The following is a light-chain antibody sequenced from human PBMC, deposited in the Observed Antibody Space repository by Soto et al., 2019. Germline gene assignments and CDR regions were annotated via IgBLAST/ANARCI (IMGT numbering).Light chain of an antibody. Sequence: EIVLKQSPGTLSLSPGERATLSCRASQSVSNNYLAWYQQKPGQAPRLLIYGASNRATGIPDRFSGSGSGTDFTLTISRLEPEDFAVYYCQQYSTPITFGQGTRLEIK. V-gene: IGKV3-20*01. CDR2: GAS. CDR3: QQYSTPIT. CDR1: QSVSNNY. J-gene: IGKJ5*01.